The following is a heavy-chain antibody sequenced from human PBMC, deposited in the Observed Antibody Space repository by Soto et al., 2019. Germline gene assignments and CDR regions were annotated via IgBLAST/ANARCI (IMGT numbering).Heavy chain of an antibody. CDR1: GYTFTSYY. CDR3: ARVLDKAMGRKGYFDY. CDR2: INPSGGST. J-gene: IGHJ4*02. D-gene: IGHD5-18*01. Sequence: ASVKVSCKASGYTFTSYYMHWVRQAPGQGLEWMGIINPSGGSTSYAQKFQGRVTMTRDTSTSTVYMELSSLRSEDTAVYYCARVLDKAMGRKGYFDYWGQGTLVTVSS. V-gene: IGHV1-46*01.